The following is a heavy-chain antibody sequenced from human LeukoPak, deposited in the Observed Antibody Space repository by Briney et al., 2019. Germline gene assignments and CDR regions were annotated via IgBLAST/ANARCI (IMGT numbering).Heavy chain of an antibody. D-gene: IGHD2-8*01. J-gene: IGHJ5*02. CDR3: ARVRGCTNGVCFRNWFDP. V-gene: IGHV1-18*01. CDR2: ISAYNGNT. Sequence: ASVKVSCKASGYTFTSYGISWVRQAPGQGLEWMGWISAYNGNTNYAQKLQGRVTVTTDTSASTAYMELRSLRSDDTAVYYCARVRGCTNGVCFRNWFDPWGQGTLVTVSS. CDR1: GYTFTSYG.